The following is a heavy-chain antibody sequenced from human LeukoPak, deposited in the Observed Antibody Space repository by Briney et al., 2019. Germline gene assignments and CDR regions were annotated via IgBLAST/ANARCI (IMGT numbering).Heavy chain of an antibody. CDR3: ARDSSTGTTGCSY. V-gene: IGHV1-46*01. Sequence: ASVKVSFKASGYTFTNYYLYWVRQTPGQGLEWMGIINPSGGSTTYAQNFRGRVTMTRDTSTNTVYMELSSLTSEDTAVYYCARDSSTGTTGCSYWGQGTLVTVSS. CDR1: GYTFTNYY. J-gene: IGHJ4*02. D-gene: IGHD1-1*01. CDR2: INPSGGST.